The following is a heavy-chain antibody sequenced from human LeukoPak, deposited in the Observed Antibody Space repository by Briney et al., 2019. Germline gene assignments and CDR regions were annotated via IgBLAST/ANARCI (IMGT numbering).Heavy chain of an antibody. CDR3: ARLYSSGWFDY. CDR2: IYYSGST. J-gene: IGHJ4*02. Sequence: SETLSLTCTVSGGSISSSSYYWGWIRQPPGKGLEWIGSIYYSGSTYYNPSLKSRVTTSVDTSKNQFSLKLSSVTAADTAVYYCARLYSSGWFDYWGQGTLVTVSS. D-gene: IGHD6-19*01. V-gene: IGHV4-39*01. CDR1: GGSISSSSYY.